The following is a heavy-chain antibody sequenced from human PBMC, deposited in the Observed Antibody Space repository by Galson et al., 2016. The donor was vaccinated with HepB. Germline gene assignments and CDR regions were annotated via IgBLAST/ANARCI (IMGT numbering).Heavy chain of an antibody. J-gene: IGHJ4*02. CDR2: INPNSGGT. V-gene: IGHV1-2*02. CDR1: GYTFTAYY. D-gene: IGHD3-3*01. Sequence: SVKVSCKASGYTFTAYYLHWVRQAPGQGLEWMGWINPNSGGTNYAQKFQGRITMTRDTSIPTAYMEVNWLTSDGTAVYYCAKANAGYDYFDYWGQGTLVTVSS. CDR3: AKANAGYDYFDY.